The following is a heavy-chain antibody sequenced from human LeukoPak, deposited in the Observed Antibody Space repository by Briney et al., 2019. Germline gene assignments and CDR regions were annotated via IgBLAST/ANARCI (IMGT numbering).Heavy chain of an antibody. J-gene: IGHJ3*02. CDR2: INPNSGDT. Sequence: ASVKVSCKASGYTFTGYYMHWVRQAPGQGLEWMGWINPNSGDTKYVQKFQGRVTMTRDTSITTAYMELSRLRSDDTAIYYCARFDYIWGSYPHDNFDMWGQGTMVTVSS. D-gene: IGHD3-16*02. CDR3: ARFDYIWGSYPHDNFDM. V-gene: IGHV1-2*02. CDR1: GYTFTGYY.